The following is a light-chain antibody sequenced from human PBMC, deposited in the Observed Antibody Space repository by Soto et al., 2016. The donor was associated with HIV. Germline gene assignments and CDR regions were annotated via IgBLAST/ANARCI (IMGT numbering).Light chain of an antibody. CDR3: NSRDSSGNHVV. V-gene: IGLV3-19*01. Sequence: SSELTQDPAVSVALGQIVRITCQGDSLRSYYASWYQQKPGQAPVLVIFGKNNRPSGIPDRFSGSSSGNTDSLTITGAQAEDEADYYCNSRDSSGNHVVFGGGTKLTVL. CDR1: SLRSYY. CDR2: GKN. J-gene: IGLJ3*02.